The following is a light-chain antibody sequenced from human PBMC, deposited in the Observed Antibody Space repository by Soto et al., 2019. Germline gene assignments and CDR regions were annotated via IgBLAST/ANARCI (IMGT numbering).Light chain of an antibody. Sequence: EVVMTQSPGTLSVSPGERVTLSCRASQSVSSNLAWYQQKPGQAPSILIYGASTRASGIPATFSGSRSGTEFTLTISSLQSEDFAIYYCQQYDNWPLTFGGGTKVEIK. V-gene: IGKV3-15*01. CDR2: GAS. CDR1: QSVSSN. CDR3: QQYDNWPLT. J-gene: IGKJ4*01.